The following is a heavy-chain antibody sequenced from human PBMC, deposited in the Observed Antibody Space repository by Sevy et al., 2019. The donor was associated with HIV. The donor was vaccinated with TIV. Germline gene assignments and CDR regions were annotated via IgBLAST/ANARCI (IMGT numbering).Heavy chain of an antibody. CDR2: VSGSGGTI. CDR1: GFTFTSYA. V-gene: IGHV3-23*01. CDR3: AKESAHFDC. J-gene: IGHJ4*02. Sequence: GGSLRLSCAASGFTFTSYAMSWVRQAPGRGLEWVSTVSGSGGTIYYADSVKGRFTISRDNSKNTLYLQMNSLRAEDTVVYYCAKESAHFDCWGQGTLVTVSS.